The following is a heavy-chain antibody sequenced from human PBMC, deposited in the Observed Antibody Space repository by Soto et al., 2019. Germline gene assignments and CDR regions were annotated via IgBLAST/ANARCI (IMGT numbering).Heavy chain of an antibody. J-gene: IGHJ5*02. CDR2: ISTYSGDT. V-gene: IGHV1-18*01. CDR3: GRNHGPTTSENWFDP. D-gene: IGHD5-12*01. Sequence: QVHLVQSGVEVKTPGASVKVSCQASGYTFFTYDISWVRQAPGQGLEWMGWISTYSGDTKYAQKFQGRVTMTTDTFTTTAYLELTSLRSDDTAVYYCGRNHGPTTSENWFDPRGQGTLVSVSS. CDR1: GYTFFTYD.